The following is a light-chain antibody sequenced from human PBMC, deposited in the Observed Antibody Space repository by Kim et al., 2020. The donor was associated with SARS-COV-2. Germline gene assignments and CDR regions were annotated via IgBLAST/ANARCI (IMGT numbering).Light chain of an antibody. Sequence: DIQMTQSPSTLSASVGDRVTISCRASQNINAGLAWYQQKPGRAPKLLIYLASTLEIGVPSRFSGSGSGTEFSLTISSLQPEDFATYYCKHYSRFPYTFCQGTKLEI. CDR2: LAS. CDR3: KHYSRFPYT. V-gene: IGKV1-5*03. J-gene: IGKJ2*01. CDR1: QNINAG.